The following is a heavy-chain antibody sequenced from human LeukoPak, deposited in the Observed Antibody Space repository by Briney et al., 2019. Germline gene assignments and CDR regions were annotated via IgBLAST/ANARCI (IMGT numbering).Heavy chain of an antibody. Sequence: GGSLRLSCAASGFTFSSYWMHWVRHAPGKGLVWVSRINSDGSSTIYADSVKGRFTISRDNAKNTLYLQMNSLRAEDTAVYYCARDHGDYYYYYMDVWGKGTTVTVSS. CDR2: INSDGSST. CDR3: ARDHGDYYYYYMDV. CDR1: GFTFSSYW. D-gene: IGHD3-10*01. J-gene: IGHJ6*03. V-gene: IGHV3-74*01.